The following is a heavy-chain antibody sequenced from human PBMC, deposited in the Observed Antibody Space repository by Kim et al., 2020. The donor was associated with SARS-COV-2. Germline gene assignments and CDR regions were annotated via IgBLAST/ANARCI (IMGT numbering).Heavy chain of an antibody. Sequence: GGSLRLSCIASGFTFHDHAMHWVRQAPGKGLEWVSGIMWNTDGIGYADSVKGRFTTSIDKAKNSLYLQMNSLRPEDTALYYCTKDVLAGGVDVWGQGTAVIVSS. D-gene: IGHD3-3*02. J-gene: IGHJ6*02. V-gene: IGHV3-9*01. CDR3: TKDVLAGGVDV. CDR2: IMWNTDGI. CDR1: GFTFHDHA.